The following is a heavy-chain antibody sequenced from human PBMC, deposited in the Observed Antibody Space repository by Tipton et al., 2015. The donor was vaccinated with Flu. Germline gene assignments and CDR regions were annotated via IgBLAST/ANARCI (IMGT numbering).Heavy chain of an antibody. CDR3: ASSHGKGYYYYYGLDV. V-gene: IGHV3-7*01. J-gene: IGHJ6*02. Sequence: QLVQSGGGLAQPGGSLRLSCAASGFTFSYYWMSWVRQAPGKGLEWVASIKEDGSEKSYVDSVKGRFTISRDNAQNSLYLRMNSLRAEDTAVYFCASSHGKGYYYYYGLDVWGQGTTVTVSS. CDR2: IKEDGSEK. CDR1: GFTFSYYW. D-gene: IGHD1-26*01.